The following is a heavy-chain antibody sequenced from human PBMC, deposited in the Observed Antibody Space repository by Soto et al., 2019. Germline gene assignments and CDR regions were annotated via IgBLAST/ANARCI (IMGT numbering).Heavy chain of an antibody. CDR1: GGTFSSYA. CDR3: ARDNAGWYSSSQTNYYGMDV. V-gene: IGHV1-69*13. D-gene: IGHD6-6*01. CDR2: ITPIFGTA. J-gene: IGHJ6*02. Sequence: GASVKVSCKASGGTFSSYAISWVRQAPGQGLEWMGGITPIFGTANYAQKFQGRVTITADESTSTAYMELSSLRSEDTAVYYCARDNAGWYSSSQTNYYGMDVWGQGTTVTVSS.